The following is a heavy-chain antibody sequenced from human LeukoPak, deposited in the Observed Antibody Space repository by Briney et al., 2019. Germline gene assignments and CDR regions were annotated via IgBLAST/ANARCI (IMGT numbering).Heavy chain of an antibody. V-gene: IGHV2-5*02. CDR1: GFSLSTTGVG. Sequence: SGPTLVKPTQTLALTCTFSGFSLSTTGVGVGWIRQPPGKALEWLALIYWDDDKRYNPSLNSRLTITKDTSKNQVVLTMTNMDPVDTATYYCAHRTLTGLIDCWGQGTLVTVSS. CDR3: AHRTLTGLIDC. J-gene: IGHJ4*02. D-gene: IGHD7-27*01. CDR2: IYWDDDK.